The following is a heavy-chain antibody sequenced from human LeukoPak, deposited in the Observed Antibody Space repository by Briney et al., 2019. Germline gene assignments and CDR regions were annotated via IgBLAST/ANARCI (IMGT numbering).Heavy chain of an antibody. J-gene: IGHJ4*02. D-gene: IGHD3-3*01. V-gene: IGHV3-30*18. CDR2: ISYDGSHK. CDR1: GFTFSSYG. Sequence: GRSLRLSCAASGFTFSSYGMHWVRQAPGKGLEWVAVISYDGSHKYYADSVKGRFTISRDNSKNRLYLQMNSLRPEDTAVYYCAKDRSVIIDYWGQGTLVTVSS. CDR3: AKDRSVIIDY.